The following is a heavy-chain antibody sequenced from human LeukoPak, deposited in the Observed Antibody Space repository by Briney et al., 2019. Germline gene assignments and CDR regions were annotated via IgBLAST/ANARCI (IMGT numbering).Heavy chain of an antibody. CDR3: ARDDGFGEFPLDY. D-gene: IGHD3-10*01. V-gene: IGHV1-2*02. CDR2: INPNSGGT. Sequence: ASVKVSCKASGYTFTGYYMHWVRQAPGQGLEWMGWINPNSGGTNYAQKFQGRVTMTRDTSISTAYMELSRLRSDDTAVYYCARDDGFGEFPLDYWGQGTLVTVSS. CDR1: GYTFTGYY. J-gene: IGHJ4*02.